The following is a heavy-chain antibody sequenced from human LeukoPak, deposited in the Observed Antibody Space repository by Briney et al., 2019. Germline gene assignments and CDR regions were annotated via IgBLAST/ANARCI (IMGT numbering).Heavy chain of an antibody. V-gene: IGHV3-7*01. CDR2: INHNGNVN. J-gene: IGHJ4*02. D-gene: IGHD2-2*01. CDR1: GFTFSSYW. Sequence: GGSLRLSCAASGFTFSSYWMNWARQAPGKGLEWVASINHNGNVNYYVDSVKGRFTISRDNSKNTLYLQMSSLRAEDTAVYYCVKPRYCSSTSCSGNFDYWGQGTLVTVSS. CDR3: VKPRYCSSTSCSGNFDY.